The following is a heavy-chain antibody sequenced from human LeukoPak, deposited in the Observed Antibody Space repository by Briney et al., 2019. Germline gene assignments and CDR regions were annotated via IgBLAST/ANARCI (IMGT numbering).Heavy chain of an antibody. V-gene: IGHV4-59*01. CDR2: IDYIVTT. D-gene: IGHD6-13*01. CDR3: ARMSSSWSWFAP. J-gene: IGHJ5*02. CDR1: GGPITNYY. Sequence: SQTLSLTCTVSGGPITNYYWSWIRQPPGKGLDGIAYIDYIVTTNYNPSLNSRVTISVDTSKNQFSLKLSSVTAADTAVYCCARMSSSWSWFAPWGQGPLVTVSS.